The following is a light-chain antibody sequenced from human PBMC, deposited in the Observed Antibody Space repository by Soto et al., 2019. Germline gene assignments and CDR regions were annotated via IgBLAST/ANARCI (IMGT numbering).Light chain of an antibody. Sequence: DVQMTQSPSSLSASVGDRVTITCRASQSISSHLNWYQQKPGKAPKLLVYDASSWQSGVPSRFRGSGSGTAFTLTISSLEPEDFATYYCQRRASTPPSFGGGNKVELK. V-gene: IGKV1-39*01. CDR3: QRRASTPPS. CDR2: DAS. J-gene: IGKJ4*01. CDR1: QSISSH.